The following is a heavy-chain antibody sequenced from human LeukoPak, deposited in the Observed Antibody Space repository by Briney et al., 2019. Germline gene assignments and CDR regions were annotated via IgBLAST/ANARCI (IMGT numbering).Heavy chain of an antibody. Sequence: GGSLRLSCAASGFTFSSYSMNWVRQAPGKGLEWVSYISSSSSTIYYADSVKGRFTISRDNAKNSLYLQMNSMRAEDTAVYYCARERPVVPAAMVLVGWFDPWGQGTLVTVSS. CDR1: GFTFSSYS. CDR2: ISSSSSTI. J-gene: IGHJ5*02. V-gene: IGHV3-48*04. CDR3: ARERPVVPAAMVLVGWFDP. D-gene: IGHD2-2*01.